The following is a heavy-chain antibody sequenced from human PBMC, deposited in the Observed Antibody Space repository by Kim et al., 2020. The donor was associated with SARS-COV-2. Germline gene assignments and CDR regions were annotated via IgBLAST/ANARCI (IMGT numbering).Heavy chain of an antibody. CDR1: GFTFSSYD. V-gene: IGHV3-13*01. D-gene: IGHD2-15*01. CDR3: ARAAAFEPWAFDY. Sequence: GGSLRLSCAASGFTFSSYDMHWVRQATGKGLEWVSTIGRAGDTYYPGSVKGRFTISRENAKNSLYLQMNSLRAGDTAVYYCARAAAFEPWAFDYWGQGTLVTVPS. CDR2: IGRAGDT. J-gene: IGHJ4*02.